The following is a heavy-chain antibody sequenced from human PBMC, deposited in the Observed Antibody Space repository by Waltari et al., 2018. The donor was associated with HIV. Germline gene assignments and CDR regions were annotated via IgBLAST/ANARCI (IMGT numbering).Heavy chain of an antibody. J-gene: IGHJ6*02. V-gene: IGHV3-9*01. CDR3: AKSDIDYGMDV. CDR1: GFTFADYA. D-gene: IGHD2-15*01. Sequence: EVQLVESGGGLVQPGRSLRLSCAASGFTFADYAMHWVRQVPGKGLEWVSGITWNSGRTGYADSVKVRFIISRDNAKNSLYLQMNSLRVEDTALYYCAKSDIDYGMDVWGQGTTVTVSS. CDR2: ITWNSGRT.